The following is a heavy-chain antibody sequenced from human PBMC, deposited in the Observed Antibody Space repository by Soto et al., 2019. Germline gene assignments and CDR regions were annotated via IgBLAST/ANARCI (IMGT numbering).Heavy chain of an antibody. J-gene: IGHJ4*02. D-gene: IGHD3-10*01. Sequence: QITLKESGPTLVKPTQTLTLTCTFSGLSLSTSGVGVAWIRQPPGKALEWLAIIYWDDDKRYRTSMKNRVTIPKDTSRNQVVLTMTNMDPGDTATYYCAHSDYYGSASLDYWGQGTLVTVSS. CDR1: GLSLSTSGVG. V-gene: IGHV2-5*02. CDR2: IYWDDDK. CDR3: AHSDYYGSASLDY.